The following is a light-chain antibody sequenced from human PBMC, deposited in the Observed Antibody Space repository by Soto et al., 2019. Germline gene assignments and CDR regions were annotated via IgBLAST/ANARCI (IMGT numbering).Light chain of an antibody. J-gene: IGKJ5*01. CDR1: QTVSIN. CDR2: GAS. CDR3: QHYNNWPPIT. Sequence: EIVMTQSPATLSVSPGERATLSCRASQTVSINLAWYQQKPGQAPRLLIYGASTRATGVPARFSGSGSGTDVTLTISRLQSEDFALYYCQHYNNWPPITFGQGTRL. V-gene: IGKV3-15*01.